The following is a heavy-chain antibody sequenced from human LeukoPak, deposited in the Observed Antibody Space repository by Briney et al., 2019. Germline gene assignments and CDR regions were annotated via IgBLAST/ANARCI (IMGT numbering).Heavy chain of an antibody. V-gene: IGHV3-7*01. Sequence: PGGSLRHSCAGSGFIFGSYWMSWVRQAPGKGLEWVANIKQDGSDKYYVDSVKGRFTVSRDNDKNSLYLEMNRLRAEDTAMYFCASGYKSEPPAKYGMDVWGRGTTVIVFS. D-gene: IGHD5-12*01. CDR1: GFIFGSYW. CDR3: ASGYKSEPPAKYGMDV. CDR2: IKQDGSDK. J-gene: IGHJ6*01.